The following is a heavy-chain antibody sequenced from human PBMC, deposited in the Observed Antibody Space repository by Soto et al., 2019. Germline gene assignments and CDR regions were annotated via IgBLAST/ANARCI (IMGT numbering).Heavy chain of an antibody. CDR3: VKEEYYYDSSGYPYYYXMDV. J-gene: IGHJ6*02. V-gene: IGHV3-23*01. CDR1: GFTFSSYA. CDR2: ISGNSGNT. D-gene: IGHD3-22*01. Sequence: GGSLRLACAASGFTFSSYAMSWVRQAPGKGLEWVSAISGNSGNTYFADSVKGRFTISRDNSKNTLYLQMNSLRAEDTAVYYCVKEEYYYDSSGYPYYYXMDVWGQGTTVTVSS.